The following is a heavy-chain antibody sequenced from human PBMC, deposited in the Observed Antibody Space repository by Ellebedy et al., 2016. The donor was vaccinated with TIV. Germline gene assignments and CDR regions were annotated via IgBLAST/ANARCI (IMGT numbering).Heavy chain of an antibody. CDR1: GFIFSDYP. CDR2: ISSSSRSI. V-gene: IGHV3-21*01. D-gene: IGHD4-23*01. Sequence: PGGSLRLSCAASGFIFSDYPMNWVRQAPGKGLEWVSAISSSSRSIYYADSVKGRFVISRDNGKNSLFLQMNSLRDEDMAVYYCVREDDTETVTPDYWGQGTQVTVSS. CDR3: VREDDTETVTPDY. J-gene: IGHJ4*02.